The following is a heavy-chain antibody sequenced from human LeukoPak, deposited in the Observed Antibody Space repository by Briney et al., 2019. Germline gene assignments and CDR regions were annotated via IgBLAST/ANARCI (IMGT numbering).Heavy chain of an antibody. J-gene: IGHJ4*02. CDR1: GFTFSSYG. Sequence: GGSLRLSCAASGFTFSSYGMHWVRQAPGKGLEWVAVIWYDGSNKYYADSVKGRFTISRDNSKNTLYPQMNSLRAEDTAVYYCARDSSGSYSHFDYWGQGTLVTVSS. CDR3: ARDSSGSYSHFDY. D-gene: IGHD1-26*01. V-gene: IGHV3-33*01. CDR2: IWYDGSNK.